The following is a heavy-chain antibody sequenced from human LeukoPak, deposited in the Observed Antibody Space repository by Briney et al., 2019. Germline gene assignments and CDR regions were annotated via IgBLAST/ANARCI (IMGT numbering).Heavy chain of an antibody. Sequence: GGSLRLSCAASGFTFSSYWMPWVRQAPGKGLVWVSRINSEGSSTFYADSVKGRFTISRDNAKNTLYLQMNSLRAEDTAVYYCAGTAAVASEFDYWGQGTLVTVSS. CDR2: INSEGSST. V-gene: IGHV3-74*01. D-gene: IGHD6-13*01. CDR3: AGTAAVASEFDY. CDR1: GFTFSSYW. J-gene: IGHJ4*02.